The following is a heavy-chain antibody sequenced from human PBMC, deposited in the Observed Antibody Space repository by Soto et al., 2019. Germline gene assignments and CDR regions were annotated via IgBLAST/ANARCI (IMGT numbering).Heavy chain of an antibody. CDR1: GFTFSSYW. Sequence: GESLKISCAASGFTFSSYWMSWVRQAPGKGLEWVANIKQDGSEKYYVDSVKGRFTISRDNAKNSLYLQMNSLRAEDTAVYYCARADSSSWTNWGQGTLVTVSS. D-gene: IGHD6-13*01. V-gene: IGHV3-7*03. J-gene: IGHJ4*02. CDR2: IKQDGSEK. CDR3: ARADSSSWTN.